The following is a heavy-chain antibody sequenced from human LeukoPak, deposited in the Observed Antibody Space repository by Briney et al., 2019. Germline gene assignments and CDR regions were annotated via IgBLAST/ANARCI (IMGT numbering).Heavy chain of an antibody. CDR3: AHYDYGDSPTVDYFDY. V-gene: IGHV2-5*02. CDR1: GFSLSTSGVG. J-gene: IGHJ4*02. CDR2: FYWDDDK. D-gene: IGHD4-17*01. Sequence: SGPTLVNPTQTLTLTCTFSGFSLSTSGVGVAWIRQPPGKALEWLALFYWDDDKRYSPSLKSRITITKDTSKNQVVLTMTNMDPVDTATYYCAHYDYGDSPTVDYFDYWGQGTLVTVSS.